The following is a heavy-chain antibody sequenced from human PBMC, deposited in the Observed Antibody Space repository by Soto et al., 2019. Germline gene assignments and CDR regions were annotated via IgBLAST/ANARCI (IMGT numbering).Heavy chain of an antibody. CDR1: GGSVSSGSYY. CDR2: IYYSGST. Sequence: QVQLQESGPGLVKPSETLSLTCTVSGGSVSSGSYYWSWIRQPPGKGLEWIGYIYYSGSTNYNPSLKSRVTLSVDTSKNQFSLKLSSVTAADTAVYYWARERPGPYYYYGIDVWGQGTTVTVSS. V-gene: IGHV4-61*01. CDR3: ARERPGPYYYYGIDV. J-gene: IGHJ6*02.